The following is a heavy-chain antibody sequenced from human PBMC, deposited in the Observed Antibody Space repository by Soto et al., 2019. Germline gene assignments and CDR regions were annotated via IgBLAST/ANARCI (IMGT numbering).Heavy chain of an antibody. CDR1: GYTFTSYG. V-gene: IGHV1-18*04. J-gene: IGHJ6*02. CDR2: ISAYNGNT. CDR3: ARESVDIVVVPAATRIYGMDV. D-gene: IGHD2-2*01. Sequence: WASVKVSCKASGYTFTSYGISCVRQAPGQGLEWMGWISAYNGNTNYAQKLQGRVTMTTDTSTSTAYMELRSLRSDDTDVYYCARESVDIVVVPAATRIYGMDVWGQGTTVTVSS.